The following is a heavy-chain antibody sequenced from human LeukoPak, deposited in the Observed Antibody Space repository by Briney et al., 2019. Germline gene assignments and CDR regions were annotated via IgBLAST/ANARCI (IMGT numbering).Heavy chain of an antibody. Sequence: ASVKVSCKATGYTFTSYYMHWVRQAPGQGLEWMGIINPSGGSTSYAQKFQGRVTMTRDTSTSTVYMELSSLRAEDTAVYYCARDFPAAAGMIRDDTPFDYWGQGTLVTVSS. CDR3: ARDFPAAAGMIRDDTPFDY. J-gene: IGHJ4*02. V-gene: IGHV1-46*01. CDR2: INPSGGST. CDR1: GYTFTSYY. D-gene: IGHD6-13*01.